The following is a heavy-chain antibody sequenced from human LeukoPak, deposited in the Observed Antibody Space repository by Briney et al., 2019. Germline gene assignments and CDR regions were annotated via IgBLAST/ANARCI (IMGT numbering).Heavy chain of an antibody. CDR3: ARVGRNDYIDY. Sequence: LVKVSCKASGGTFSSYAISWVRQAPGQGLEWMGGIIPIFGTADYAQKFQGRVTITADKSTSTAYMELSSLRSEDTAVYYCARVGRNDYIDYWGQGTLVTVSS. J-gene: IGHJ4*02. CDR2: IIPIFGTA. CDR1: GGTFSSYA. V-gene: IGHV1-69*06. D-gene: IGHD4/OR15-4a*01.